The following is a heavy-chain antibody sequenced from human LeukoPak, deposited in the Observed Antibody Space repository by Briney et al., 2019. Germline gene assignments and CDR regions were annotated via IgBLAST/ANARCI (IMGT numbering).Heavy chain of an antibody. CDR3: AREFGYQLEDAFDI. J-gene: IGHJ3*02. Sequence: GGSLRLSCAASGFTFSSHWMRWVRQAPGKGLEWVANIKQDGSEKYYVDSVKGRFTISRDNAKNSLYLQMNSLRAEDTAVYYCAREFGYQLEDAFDIWGQGTMVTVSS. CDR1: GFTFSSHW. V-gene: IGHV3-7*03. D-gene: IGHD2-2*01. CDR2: IKQDGSEK.